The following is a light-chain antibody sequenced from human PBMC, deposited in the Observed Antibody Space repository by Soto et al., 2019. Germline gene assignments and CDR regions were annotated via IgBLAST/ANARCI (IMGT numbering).Light chain of an antibody. Sequence: MIQSRCTVSGYVSVRVTNPCPARQTLSSWLAWYQQRPWKVPKLRIYAASTLQSGVPSRFSGSGSGPDCTLTISSLQPEDVATYYCQQNDHAPLTFGGGTKVDIK. J-gene: IGKJ4*01. CDR1: QTLSSW. V-gene: IGKV1-27*01. CDR3: QQNDHAPLT. CDR2: AAS.